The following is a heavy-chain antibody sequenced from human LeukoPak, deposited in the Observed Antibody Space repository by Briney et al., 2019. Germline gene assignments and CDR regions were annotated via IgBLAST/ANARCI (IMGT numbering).Heavy chain of an antibody. CDR3: ARDDSGSSL. D-gene: IGHD1-26*01. Sequence: GGSLRLSCAASGFTFSSYAMHWVRQAPGKGLEWVAVISFDGIKKHSADSVKGRFTISRDNSKNTLFLQMNSLRAEDTAVYYCARDDSGSSLWGQGTLVTVSS. V-gene: IGHV3-30*07. J-gene: IGHJ4*02. CDR2: ISFDGIKK. CDR1: GFTFSSYA.